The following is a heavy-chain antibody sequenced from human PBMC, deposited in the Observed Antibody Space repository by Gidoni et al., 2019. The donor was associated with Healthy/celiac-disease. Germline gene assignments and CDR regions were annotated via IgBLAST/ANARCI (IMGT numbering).Heavy chain of an antibody. V-gene: IGHV3-33*01. J-gene: IGHJ4*02. D-gene: IGHD2-15*01. CDR2: IWYDGSNK. Sequence: QVQLVESGGGVVQPGRSLRLSCAASGFTFSSYGMHWVRQAPGKGLEWVAVIWYDGSNKYYADSVKGRFTISRDNSKNTLYLQMNSLRAEDTAVYYCARDLVRHLNGGGGFDYWGQGTLVTVSS. CDR3: ARDLVRHLNGGGGFDY. CDR1: GFTFSSYG.